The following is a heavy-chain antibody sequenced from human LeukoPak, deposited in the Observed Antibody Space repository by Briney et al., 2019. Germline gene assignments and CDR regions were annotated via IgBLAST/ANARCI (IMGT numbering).Heavy chain of an antibody. Sequence: GASVKVSCKASGYTFTGYYMHWVRQAPGQGLEWMGWINPNSGGTNYAQKFQGRVTMTRDTSISTAYMELSSLRSEDTAVYYCARGGIAAAGPRAEYFQHWGQGTLVTVSS. CDR3: ARGGIAAAGPRAEYFQH. CDR2: INPNSGGT. V-gene: IGHV1-2*02. D-gene: IGHD6-13*01. J-gene: IGHJ1*01. CDR1: GYTFTGYY.